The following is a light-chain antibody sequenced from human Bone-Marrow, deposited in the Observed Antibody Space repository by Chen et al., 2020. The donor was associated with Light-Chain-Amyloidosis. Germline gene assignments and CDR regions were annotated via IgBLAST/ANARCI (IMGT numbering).Light chain of an antibody. CDR1: NIGSTS. J-gene: IGLJ3*02. V-gene: IGLV3-21*02. CDR3: EVWDRSSDHPV. Sequence: SYVLTQPSSVSVAPGQTATIACGGNNIGSTSVHWYQQTPGQAPLLVVYDDSDRPSGIPERLSGSNSGNTATLTISRVEAGEEADYYCEVWDRSSDHPVFGGGTKLTVL. CDR2: DDS.